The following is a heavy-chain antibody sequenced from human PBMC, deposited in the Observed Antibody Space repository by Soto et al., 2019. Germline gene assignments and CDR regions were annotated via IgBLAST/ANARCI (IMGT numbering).Heavy chain of an antibody. J-gene: IGHJ5*02. CDR2: IYYSGST. CDR1: GGSISSGGYY. V-gene: IGHV4-31*03. CDR3: AREAVPAARSLSGWFDP. Sequence: SETLSLTCTVSGGSISSGGYYWSWIRQHPGKGLEWIGYIYYSGSTYYNPSLKSRVTISVDTSKNQFSLKLSSVTAADTAVYYCAREAVPAARSLSGWFDPWGQGTLVTVSS. D-gene: IGHD2-2*01.